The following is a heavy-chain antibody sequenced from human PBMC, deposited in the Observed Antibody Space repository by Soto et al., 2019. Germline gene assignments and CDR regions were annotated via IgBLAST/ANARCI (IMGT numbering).Heavy chain of an antibody. CDR3: ARASGYYFPFDF. V-gene: IGHV1-58*01. J-gene: IGHJ4*02. CDR1: GFTFTSSA. D-gene: IGHD3-22*01. CDR2: IVVGSGNT. Sequence: SVKVSCKASGFTFTSSAVQWVRQARGQRLEWIRWIVVGSGNTNYAQKFQERVTITRDMSTSTAYMEMSSLRSEDTAVYYCARASGYYFPFDFWGQGTQVTVSS.